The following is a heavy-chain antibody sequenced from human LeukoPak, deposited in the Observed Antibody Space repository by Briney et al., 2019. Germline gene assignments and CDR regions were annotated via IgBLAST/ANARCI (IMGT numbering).Heavy chain of an antibody. CDR1: GGSISSGVYS. CDR2: IYHSETT. Sequence: PSETLSLTCVVSGGSISSGVYSWSWIRQPPGKGLEWIGYIYHSETTYYNPSLQSRVTISVNRSKNRFSLKLTSVTAADTAVYCCARSRTAYYRYFDSWGQGTLVTVSS. J-gene: IGHJ4*02. V-gene: IGHV4-30-2*01. D-gene: IGHD3-22*01. CDR3: ARSRTAYYRYFDS.